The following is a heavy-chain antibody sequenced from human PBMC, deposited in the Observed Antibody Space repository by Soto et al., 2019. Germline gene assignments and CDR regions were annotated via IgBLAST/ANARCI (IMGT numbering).Heavy chain of an antibody. CDR2: SRNKGNNYMT. CDR1: GTIFSDHY. Sequence: GGSLRLSCATSGTIFSDHYIDWVRQAPGRGLEWVGRSRNKGNNYMTEYAASVKGRFTLSRDESKNSLYLHMNSLQTDDTAVYYCLLGYFSGDSCSRFDPWGQGTLVTVSS. D-gene: IGHD2-15*01. CDR3: LLGYFSGDSCSRFDP. V-gene: IGHV3-72*01. J-gene: IGHJ5*02.